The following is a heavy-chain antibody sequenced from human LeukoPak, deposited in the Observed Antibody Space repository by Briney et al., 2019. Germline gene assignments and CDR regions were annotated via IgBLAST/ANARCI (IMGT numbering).Heavy chain of an antibody. V-gene: IGHV3-74*01. CDR2: INSVGSRT. CDR1: GFTFSSFW. CDR3: ARDQGLLVVAGRFGY. Sequence: GGSLTLSCAASGFTFSSFWMHWVRHAPGKGLVWVSRINSVGSRTIYADSVKGRFTISRDNAKNTLYLQMTSLRAEDTAVYYCARDQGLLVVAGRFGYWGQGTLVTVSS. D-gene: IGHD6-19*01. J-gene: IGHJ4*02.